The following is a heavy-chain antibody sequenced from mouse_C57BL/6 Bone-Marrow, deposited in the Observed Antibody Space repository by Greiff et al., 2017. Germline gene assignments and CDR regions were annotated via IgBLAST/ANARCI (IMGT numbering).Heavy chain of an antibody. CDR1: GYTFTSYW. CDR3: ARRLDYYGSTYAMDY. J-gene: IGHJ4*01. V-gene: IGHV1-59*01. CDR2: IDPSDSYT. Sequence: QVQLQQPGAELVRPGTSVKLSCKASGYTFTSYWMHWVKQRPGQGLEWIGVIDPSDSYTNYNQKFKGKATLTVDTSSSTAYMQRSSLTSEDSAVYYCARRLDYYGSTYAMDYWGQGTSVTGSS. D-gene: IGHD1-1*01.